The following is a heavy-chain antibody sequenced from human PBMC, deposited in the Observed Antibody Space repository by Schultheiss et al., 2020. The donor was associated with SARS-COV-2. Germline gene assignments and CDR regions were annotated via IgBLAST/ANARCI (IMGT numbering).Heavy chain of an antibody. Sequence: GGSLRLSCAASGFTFSSYAMSWVRQAPGKGLEWVSAISGSGGGTYYADSVKGRFTISRDNSRNTLDLLMNSLRADDTAVYYCARSMGGRSGYGDYLDYWGQGTLVTVSS. CDR1: GFTFSSYA. CDR3: ARSMGGRSGYGDYLDY. V-gene: IGHV3-23*01. J-gene: IGHJ4*02. D-gene: IGHD6-25*01. CDR2: ISGSGGGT.